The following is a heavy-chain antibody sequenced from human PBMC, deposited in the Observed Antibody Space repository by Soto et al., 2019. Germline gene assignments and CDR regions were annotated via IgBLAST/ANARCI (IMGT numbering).Heavy chain of an antibody. CDR2: IYYSGST. V-gene: IGHV4-39*01. D-gene: IGHD3-3*01. Sequence: PSETLSLTCTVSGVSISSSNYYWGWIRQPPGKGLEWIGNIYYSGSTYYNPSLNSRVTISVDRSKNQVSLELTSVTAADAAVYYCARTNYRPFEWLLYWNHYFDNWGHGTLVTVSS. J-gene: IGHJ4*01. CDR3: ARTNYRPFEWLLYWNHYFDN. CDR1: GVSISSSNYY.